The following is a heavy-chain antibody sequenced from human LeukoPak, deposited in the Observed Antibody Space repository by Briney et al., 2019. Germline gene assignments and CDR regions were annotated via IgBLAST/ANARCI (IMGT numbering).Heavy chain of an antibody. CDR2: ISGDGSKK. CDR3: AKDMGPLGTIWLDY. Sequence: GGSLRLSCVASGFTFDEYAMHWVRQAPGKSLEWVSLISGDGSKKHYADSVKGRFTISRDNSKNSLFLQVNSLRAEDTALYYCAKDMGPLGTIWLDYWGQGTLVTVSS. V-gene: IGHV3-43*02. CDR1: GFTFDEYA. D-gene: IGHD3-3*01. J-gene: IGHJ4*02.